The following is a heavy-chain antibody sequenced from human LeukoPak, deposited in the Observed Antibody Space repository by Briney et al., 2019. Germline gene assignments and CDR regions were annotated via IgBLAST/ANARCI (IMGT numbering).Heavy chain of an antibody. Sequence: GASRQISWQGSGSLFTSYWISWARRLPGKGLEWMGMIDPTDSYTNYSPSFQGRVTISADKSIRTAYLQWRSLKASDPAMYYCARLGGDYRDWYFDLWGRGTLVTVSS. CDR1: GSLFTSYW. V-gene: IGHV5-10-1*01. J-gene: IGHJ2*01. CDR2: IDPTDSYT. D-gene: IGHD4-17*01. CDR3: ARLGGDYRDWYFDL.